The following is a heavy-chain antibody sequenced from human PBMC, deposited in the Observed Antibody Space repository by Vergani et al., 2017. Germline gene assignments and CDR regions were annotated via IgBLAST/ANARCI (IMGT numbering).Heavy chain of an antibody. D-gene: IGHD2-2*01. CDR1: GGSISSGGYS. Sequence: QLQLQESGSGLVKPSQTLSLTCAVSGGSISSGGYSRSWIRQPPGKGLEWIGYIYHSGSTYYNPSLKSRVTISVDRSKNQFSLKLRSVTAADTTVYYCARGYCSSTSCFNWFDPWGQGTLVTVSS. J-gene: IGHJ5*02. CDR2: IYHSGST. CDR3: ARGYCSSTSCFNWFDP. V-gene: IGHV4-30-2*01.